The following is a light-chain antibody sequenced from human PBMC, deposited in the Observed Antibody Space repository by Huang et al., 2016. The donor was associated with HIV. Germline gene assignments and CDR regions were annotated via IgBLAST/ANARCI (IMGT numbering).Light chain of an antibody. J-gene: IGKJ1*01. V-gene: IGKV1-27*01. CDR2: AAS. CDR1: RGIANY. CDR3: QNYNSAPSWT. Sequence: DIQMTQSPSSLSASLGDRVTISCRASRGIANYLAWYQQKPGKGPKLLIYAASPLQSGVPSLLSGSGSGTHFTLTIRNLQPEDVATYYCQNYNSAPSWTFGQGTKVEIK.